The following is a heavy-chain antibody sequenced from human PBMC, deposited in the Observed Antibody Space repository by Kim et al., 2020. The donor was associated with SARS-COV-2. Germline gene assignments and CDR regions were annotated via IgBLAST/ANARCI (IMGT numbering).Heavy chain of an antibody. V-gene: IGHV3-9*01. D-gene: IGHD6-13*01. J-gene: IGHJ4*02. Sequence: ADSVKGRFTSSRDNAKNSLHLQMNILRAEDTALYYCAKAQYSTSWYVIDYWGQGALVTVSS. CDR3: AKAQYSTSWYVIDY.